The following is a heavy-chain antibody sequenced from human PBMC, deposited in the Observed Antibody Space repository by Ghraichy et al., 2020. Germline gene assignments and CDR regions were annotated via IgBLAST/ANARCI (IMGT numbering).Heavy chain of an antibody. CDR1: GFTFSNAW. D-gene: IGHD6-19*01. Sequence: GGSLRLSCAASGFTFSNAWMSWVRQVPRKGLEWVGRIKSKTDGGTTDYAAPVEGRFTISRDDSKNTLYLQMNSLKTEDTAVYYCNTGHPNSGGLFDHWGQGTLVTVSS. J-gene: IGHJ4*02. CDR3: NTGHPNSGGLFDH. V-gene: IGHV3-15*01. CDR2: IKSKTDGGTT.